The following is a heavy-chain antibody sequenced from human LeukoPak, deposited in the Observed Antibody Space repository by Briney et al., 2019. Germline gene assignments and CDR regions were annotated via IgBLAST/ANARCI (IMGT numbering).Heavy chain of an antibody. V-gene: IGHV3-7*01. CDR2: IRPDGGVQ. CDR1: GLTFRNYW. J-gene: IGHJ4*02. D-gene: IGHD2-15*01. Sequence: GGSLRLSCAASGLTFRNYWLSWVRQAPGKGREGVANIRPDGGVQNYVDSVKGRFTITRDNAANSLFLQMNSLRDEDTAVYYCATSFPYCSVDSCALGGQGTLVTVSS. CDR3: ATSFPYCSVDSCAL.